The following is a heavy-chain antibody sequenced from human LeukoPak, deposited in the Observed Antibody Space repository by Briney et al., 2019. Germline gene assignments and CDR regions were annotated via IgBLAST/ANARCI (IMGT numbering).Heavy chain of an antibody. J-gene: IGHJ6*02. CDR3: AKGDYGDYYYYYGMDV. CDR2: ISYDGSNK. Sequence: GGSLRLSFAASGSSFSSFPMHWVRQAPGKGLEWVALISYDGSNKYYADSVKGRFTISRDNSKNTLYLQMNSLRAEDTALYYCAKGDYGDYYYYYGMDVWGQGTTVTVSS. D-gene: IGHD4-17*01. V-gene: IGHV3-30-3*01. CDR1: GSSFSSFP.